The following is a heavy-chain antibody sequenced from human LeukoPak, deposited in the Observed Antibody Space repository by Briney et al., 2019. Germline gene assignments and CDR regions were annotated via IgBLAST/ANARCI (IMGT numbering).Heavy chain of an antibody. CDR3: ARDGGYNEIDY. CDR2: IYYSGST. J-gene: IGHJ4*02. D-gene: IGHD5-24*01. V-gene: IGHV4-59*01. CDR1: GGSISSYY. Sequence: LETLSLTCTVSGGSISSYYWSWIRQPPGKGLEWIGYIYYSGSTNYNPSLKSRVTISVDTSKNQFSLKLSSVTAADTAVYYCARDGGYNEIDYWGQGTLVTVSS.